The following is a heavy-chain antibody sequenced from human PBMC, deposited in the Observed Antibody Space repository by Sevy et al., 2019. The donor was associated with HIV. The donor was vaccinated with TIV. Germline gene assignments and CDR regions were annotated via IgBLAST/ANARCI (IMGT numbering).Heavy chain of an antibody. Sequence: GGSLRLSCAASGFSFSSYWMTWVRQAPGKGLEWVADINRDESATTYVGSVKGRFTIFRDNAKNLLYLQMNSLRVDDTAVYYCVTDDRPSGWLFDFWGPGTQVTVSS. CDR2: INRDESAT. V-gene: IGHV3-7*01. J-gene: IGHJ4*02. D-gene: IGHD6-19*01. CDR1: GFSFSSYW. CDR3: VTDDRPSGWLFDF.